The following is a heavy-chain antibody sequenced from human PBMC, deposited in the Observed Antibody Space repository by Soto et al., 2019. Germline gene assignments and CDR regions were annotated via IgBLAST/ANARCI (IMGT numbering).Heavy chain of an antibody. D-gene: IGHD3-9*01. CDR2: IIPIFGTA. Sequence: SVKVSCKACGWTFSSYAISWVGQAAGQGREWMGGIIPIFGTANYAQKFQGRVTITADESTSTAYMELSSLRSEDTAVYYCARDRRDILTGSYYQFFDIWGQGTIVTGSS. CDR3: ARDRRDILTGSYYQFFDI. V-gene: IGHV1-69*13. CDR1: GWTFSSYA. J-gene: IGHJ3*02.